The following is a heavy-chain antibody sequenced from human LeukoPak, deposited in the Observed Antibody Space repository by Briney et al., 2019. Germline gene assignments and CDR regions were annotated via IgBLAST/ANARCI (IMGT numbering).Heavy chain of an antibody. Sequence: GGSLRLSCAASGFTFSSYGMHWVRQAPGKGLEWVAVISYDGSNKYYADSVKGRFTTSRDNSKNTLYLQMNSLRAEDTAVYYCAKPSITMIVVAYFQHWGQGTLVTVSS. CDR2: ISYDGSNK. CDR1: GFTFSSYG. CDR3: AKPSITMIVVAYFQH. V-gene: IGHV3-30*18. D-gene: IGHD3-22*01. J-gene: IGHJ1*01.